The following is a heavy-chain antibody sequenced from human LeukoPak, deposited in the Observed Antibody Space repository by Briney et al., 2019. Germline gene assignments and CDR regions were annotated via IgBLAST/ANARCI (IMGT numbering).Heavy chain of an antibody. V-gene: IGHV1-8*01. D-gene: IGHD3-10*01. CDR1: GYTFTSYD. J-gene: IGHJ6*02. CDR3: ARGRGFGRGYYYGMDV. CDR2: MNPNSGNT. Sequence: GASVKVSCKASGYTFTSYDINWVRQATGQGLEWMGWMNPNSGNTGYAQKFQGRVTMTRNTSISTAYMELSSLRSEDTAVYYCARGRGFGRGYYYGMDVWGQGTTVTVSS.